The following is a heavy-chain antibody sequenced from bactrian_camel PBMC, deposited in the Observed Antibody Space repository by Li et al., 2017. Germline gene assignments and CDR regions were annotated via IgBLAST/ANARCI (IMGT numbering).Heavy chain of an antibody. D-gene: IGHD7*01. J-gene: IGHJ4*01. V-gene: IGHV3S63*01. Sequence: HVQLVESGGGSVQAGGSLRLSCAASGFTYSQNCMGWFRKAPGKEREGVASITRIHGGTAYADSVKGRFIISRDNTKNTWYLQMNILKPEDTAMYYCAAVVGCSTAPWLRDPGQRQGPIYWGQGTQVTVS. CDR2: ITRIHGGT. CDR1: GFTYSQNC. CDR3: AAVVGCSTAPWLRDPGQRQGPIY.